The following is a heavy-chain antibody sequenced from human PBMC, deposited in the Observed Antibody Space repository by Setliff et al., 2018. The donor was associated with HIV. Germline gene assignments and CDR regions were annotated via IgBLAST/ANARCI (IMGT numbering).Heavy chain of an antibody. CDR3: ARVWTLGYGSGSYDGDAFDI. Sequence: ASVKVSCKASGYTFTGYYMHWVRQAPGQGLEWMGRINPNSGGTNYAQKFQGRVTMTRDTSISTAYMELSRLRSDDTAVYYCARVWTLGYGSGSYDGDAFDIWGQGTMVT. CDR2: INPNSGGT. CDR1: GYTFTGYY. J-gene: IGHJ3*02. D-gene: IGHD3-10*01. V-gene: IGHV1-2*06.